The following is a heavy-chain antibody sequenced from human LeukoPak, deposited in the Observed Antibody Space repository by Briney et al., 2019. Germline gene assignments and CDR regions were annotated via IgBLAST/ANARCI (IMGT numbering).Heavy chain of an antibody. CDR1: GFTFSSYS. Sequence: NPGGSLRLSCAASGFTFSSYSVNWVRQAPGKGLEWVSSISISSNYIYYADSVKGRFTISRDNAKNSLYLQVNSLRAEDTAVYYCARGSRFGVVGRDAFDIWGQGTVVTVSS. CDR2: ISISSNYI. V-gene: IGHV3-21*01. D-gene: IGHD3-3*01. CDR3: ARGSRFGVVGRDAFDI. J-gene: IGHJ3*02.